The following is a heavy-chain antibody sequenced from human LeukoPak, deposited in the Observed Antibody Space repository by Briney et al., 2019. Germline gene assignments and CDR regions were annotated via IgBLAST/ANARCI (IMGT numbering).Heavy chain of an antibody. D-gene: IGHD6-13*01. CDR1: GGSISSYY. V-gene: IGHV4-59*01. CDR3: AREGSSSWYNWFDP. Sequence: SETLSLTCTVSGGSISSYYWSWIRQPPGKGLEWIGYIYYSGSTNYNPSPKSRVTISVDTSKNQFSLKLSSVTAADTAVYYCAREGSSSWYNWFDPWGQGTLVTVSS. CDR2: IYYSGST. J-gene: IGHJ5*02.